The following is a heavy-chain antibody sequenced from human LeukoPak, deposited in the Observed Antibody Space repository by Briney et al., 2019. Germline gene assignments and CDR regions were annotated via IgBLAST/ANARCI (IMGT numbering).Heavy chain of an antibody. V-gene: IGHV4-4*07. J-gene: IGHJ3*02. D-gene: IGHD2-15*01. CDR2: IYTRGST. CDR1: GGSINNYY. CDR3: ARGRYCSADICSGGDAFDI. Sequence: SETLSLTCTVSGGSINNYYWSWIRQPAGKGLEWIGRIYTRGSTNYNPSLKSRVTMSVATSKNQFSLTLSSVTAAHTAVYYCARGRYCSADICSGGDAFDIWGQGTMVSVSS.